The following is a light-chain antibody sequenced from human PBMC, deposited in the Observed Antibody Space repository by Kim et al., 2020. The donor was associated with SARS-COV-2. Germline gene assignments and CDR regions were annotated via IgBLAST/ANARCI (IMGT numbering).Light chain of an antibody. CDR1: QSVSSNY. V-gene: IGKV3-20*01. J-gene: IGKJ4*01. CDR3: QQYDRSPRT. CDR2: GAS. Sequence: EIVLTQSPGTLSLSAGERATLSCRASQSVSSNYLAWYQQKPGQAPRLLIYGASSRATGIPDRFSGSGSGTDFTLTISRLEPEDFAVYHCQQYDRSPRTFGGGTKVDIK.